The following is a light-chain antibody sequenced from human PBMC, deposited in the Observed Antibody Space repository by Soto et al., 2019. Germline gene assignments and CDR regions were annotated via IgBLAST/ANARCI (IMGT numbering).Light chain of an antibody. CDR1: QSVNSNY. V-gene: IGKV3-20*01. CDR3: QQYATPSGA. CDR2: GAS. Sequence: EMVLTQSPGTLSLSPGARATLSCRASQSVNSNYLAWYQQKPGQAPRLLIYGASSRAAGLPDRFSGSGSGTDFTLAISRLEPEDFAVYYCQQYATPSGAFGQGTKVEIK. J-gene: IGKJ1*01.